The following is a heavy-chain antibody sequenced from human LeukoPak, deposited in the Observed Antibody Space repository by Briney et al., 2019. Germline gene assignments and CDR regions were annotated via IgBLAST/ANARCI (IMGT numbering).Heavy chain of an antibody. V-gene: IGHV4-4*07. CDR1: VSSISSYY. Sequence: PSETLSLTCTVSVSSISSYYWSSIRQPAGEGLEWIGRIYTSGSTNYNPSLKSRVTMSVDTSKNQFSLKLSSVTAADTAVYYCARDSRATIFGVVIRDYYYGMDVWGQGTTVTVSS. D-gene: IGHD3-3*01. CDR3: ARDSRATIFGVVIRDYYYGMDV. J-gene: IGHJ6*02. CDR2: IYTSGST.